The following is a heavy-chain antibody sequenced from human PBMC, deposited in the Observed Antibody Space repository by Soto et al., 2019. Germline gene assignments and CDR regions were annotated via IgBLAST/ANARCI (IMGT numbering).Heavy chain of an antibody. J-gene: IGHJ4*02. CDR2: ISDSSSTI. CDR3: ASAPWNPQY. V-gene: IGHV3-48*02. CDR1: GFTFSPYS. Sequence: GGSLRLSCAASGFTFSPYSMIWVRQAPGKGLEWVSYISDSSSTIYYADSVEGRFTISRDNAKNSLYLQMNSLRDDDTAVYYCASAPWNPQYWGQGNLVTVSS. D-gene: IGHD1-1*01.